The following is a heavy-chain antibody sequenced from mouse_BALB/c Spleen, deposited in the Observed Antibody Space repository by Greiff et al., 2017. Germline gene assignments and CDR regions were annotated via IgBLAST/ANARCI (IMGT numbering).Heavy chain of an antibody. D-gene: IGHD1-2*01. Sequence: QVQLQQPGAELVRPGTSVKVSCKASGYAFTNYLIEWVKQRPGQGLEWIGVINPGSGGTNYNEKFKGKATLTADKSSSTAYMQLSSLTSDDSAVYFCARREDYGDYYAMDYWGQGTSVTVSS. CDR1: GYAFTNYL. V-gene: IGHV1-54*01. CDR2: INPGSGGT. CDR3: ARREDYGDYYAMDY. J-gene: IGHJ4*01.